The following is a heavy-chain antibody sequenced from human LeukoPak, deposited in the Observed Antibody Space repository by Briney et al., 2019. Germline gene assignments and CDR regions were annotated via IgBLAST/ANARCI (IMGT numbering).Heavy chain of an antibody. CDR3: ARAPGDWGDYYYYGMDV. CDR2: IYSGGST. V-gene: IGHV3-53*01. D-gene: IGHD2-21*02. J-gene: IGHJ6*02. Sequence: GGSLRLSCAASGFTFSSNYMSWVRQAPGKGLEWVSVIYSGGSTYYADSVKGRFTISRDNSKNTLYLQMNSLRAEDTAVYYCARAPGDWGDYYYYGMDVWGQGTTVTVSS. CDR1: GFTFSSNY.